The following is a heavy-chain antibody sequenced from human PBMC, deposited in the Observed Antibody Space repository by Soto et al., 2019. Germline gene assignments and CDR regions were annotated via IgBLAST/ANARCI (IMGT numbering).Heavy chain of an antibody. J-gene: IGHJ6*02. V-gene: IGHV2-70*01. D-gene: IGHD3-9*01. CDR1: GFSLSTSGMC. CDR2: IDWDDDK. Sequence: SGPTLVNATQTLTLTCTFSGFSLSTSGMCVSWIRQPPGKALEWLALIDWDDDKYYSTSLKTRLTISKDTSKNQVVLTMTNMDPVDTATYYCARITAYYDILNGYDSDGGMDVWGQGT. CDR3: ARITAYYDILNGYDSDGGMDV.